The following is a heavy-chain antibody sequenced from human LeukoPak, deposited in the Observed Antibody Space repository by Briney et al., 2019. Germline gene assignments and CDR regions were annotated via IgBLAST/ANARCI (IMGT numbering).Heavy chain of an antibody. Sequence: GGSLRLSCAASGFTFSSSGMNWVRQAPGKGLEWVSYISSSSSTIYYTDSVKGRFTISRDNAKNSLYLQMNSLRAEDTAVYYCARAPGYGYFDYWGQGTLVTVSS. CDR2: ISSSSSTI. J-gene: IGHJ4*02. D-gene: IGHD2-15*01. V-gene: IGHV3-48*04. CDR1: GFTFSSSG. CDR3: ARAPGYGYFDY.